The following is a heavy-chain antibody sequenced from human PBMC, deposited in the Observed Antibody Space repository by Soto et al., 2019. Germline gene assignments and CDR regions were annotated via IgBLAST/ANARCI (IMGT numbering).Heavy chain of an antibody. CDR2: MNPNSGNT. D-gene: IGHD3-10*01. J-gene: IGHJ3*02. CDR3: ARGIIYYDSGDDAFGI. V-gene: IGHV1-8*01. Sequence: GASVKVSCKASGYTFTSYDINWVRQATGQGLEWMGWMNPNSGNTGYAQKFQGRVTMTRNTSISTAYMGLSSLRSECTAVYYCARGIIYYDSGDDAFGIWGQGTMVPVSS. CDR1: GYTFTSYD.